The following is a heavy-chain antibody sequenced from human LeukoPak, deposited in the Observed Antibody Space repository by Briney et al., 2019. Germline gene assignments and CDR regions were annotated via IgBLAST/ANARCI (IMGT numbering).Heavy chain of an antibody. CDR1: GGSISSSSYY. CDR3: AREQYYYDSSGYSSFTDY. CDR2: IYYSGST. J-gene: IGHJ4*02. Sequence: SETLSLTCTVSGGSISSSSYYWGWIRQPPGKGLEWIGSIYYSGSTYYNPSLKSRVTISVDTSKNQFSLKLCSVTAADTAVYYCAREQYYYDSSGYSSFTDYWGQGTLVTVSS. D-gene: IGHD3-22*01. V-gene: IGHV4-39*07.